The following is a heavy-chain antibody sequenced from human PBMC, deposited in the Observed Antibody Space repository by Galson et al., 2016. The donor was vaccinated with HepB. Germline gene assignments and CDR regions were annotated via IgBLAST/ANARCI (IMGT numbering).Heavy chain of an antibody. D-gene: IGHD6-6*01. Sequence: QSGAEVTKPGESLKISCKGSGYSFTSYWIGWVRQMPGKGLEWMGIIYPGDSDTRYSLSFQGQVTISADKSISTAYLQWSSLKASDTAMYYCARHAPPPYSSSLKSEYDYYYMDVWGKGTTVTVSS. J-gene: IGHJ6*03. CDR2: IYPGDSDT. CDR1: GYSFTSYW. V-gene: IGHV5-51*01. CDR3: ARHAPPPYSSSLKSEYDYYYMDV.